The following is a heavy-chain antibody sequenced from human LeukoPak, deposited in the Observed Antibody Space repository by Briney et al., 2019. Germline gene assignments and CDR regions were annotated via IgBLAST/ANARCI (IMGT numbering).Heavy chain of an antibody. CDR2: ISGSGGGS. V-gene: IGHV3-23*01. CDR3: AKHLSDYGSGYYSEFFQH. CDR1: GFTFSSYA. J-gene: IGHJ1*01. Sequence: GGSLRLSCAASGFTFSSYAMSWVRQAPGKGLEWVSDISGSGGGSYYADSVKGRFTISRDNSKNTLYLQMNSLRAEDTAVYFCAKHLSDYGSGYYSEFFQHWDQGTLVTVSS. D-gene: IGHD3-10*01.